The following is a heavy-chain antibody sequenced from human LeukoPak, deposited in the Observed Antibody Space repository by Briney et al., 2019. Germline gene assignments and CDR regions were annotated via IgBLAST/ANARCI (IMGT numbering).Heavy chain of an antibody. CDR2: ISSSGST. CDR3: ARRRVVVAATRYYYMDV. CDR1: GGSISNYF. J-gene: IGHJ6*03. D-gene: IGHD2-15*01. V-gene: IGHV4-59*12. Sequence: PSETLSLTCTVSGGSISNYFWSWIRQPPGNGLEWIGYISSSGSTNYNPSLKSRVTMSIHTSKNQCSLKLSSVTAADTAVYYCARRRVVVAATRYYYMDVWGKGTTVTVSS.